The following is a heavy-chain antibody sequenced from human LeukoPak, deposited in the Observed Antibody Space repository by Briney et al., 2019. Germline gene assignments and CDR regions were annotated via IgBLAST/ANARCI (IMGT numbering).Heavy chain of an antibody. D-gene: IGHD6-6*01. CDR1: GFIFSSYS. CDR2: ISSSSNYI. V-gene: IGHV3-21*01. J-gene: IGHJ4*02. Sequence: PGGSLRLSCAASGFIFSSYSMNWVRQAPGKGLEWVSSISSSSNYIYYADSVKGRFTVSRDNAKNSLYLQMNSLRAEDTAIYYCSGQYSSSSVVDYWGQGTLVTVSS. CDR3: SGQYSSSSVVDY.